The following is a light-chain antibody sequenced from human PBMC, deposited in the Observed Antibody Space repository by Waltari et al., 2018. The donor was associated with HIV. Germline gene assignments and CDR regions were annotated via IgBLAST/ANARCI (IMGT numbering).Light chain of an antibody. CDR2: EVT. Sequence: QFALTQPASVSGSPGQSITISCTGTSRNGGSYGLFPVYQQHPGEAPKLIIYEVTKRPSGVSNRFSGSKSGNTASLTISGLQAEDEADYYCCSCPRSGIRYVFGTGTKVTVL. V-gene: IGLV2-23*02. CDR1: SRNGGSYGL. J-gene: IGLJ1*01. CDR3: CSCPRSGIRYV.